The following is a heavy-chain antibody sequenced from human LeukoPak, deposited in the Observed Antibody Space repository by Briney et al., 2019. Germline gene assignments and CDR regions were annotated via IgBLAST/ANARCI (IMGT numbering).Heavy chain of an antibody. CDR1: GFTFTTYW. CDR3: VKVAKYYYGSETYYFFEH. CDR2: INQDGTEK. J-gene: IGHJ4*02. D-gene: IGHD3-10*01. Sequence: PGGSLRLSCAASGFTFTTYWMGWIRQLPGKGLEWVANINQDGTEKYYVDSVKGRFTISRDNAKNSLDLQMNSLRVEDTGIYYCVKVAKYYYGSETYYFFEHWGQGTPVTASS. V-gene: IGHV3-7*01.